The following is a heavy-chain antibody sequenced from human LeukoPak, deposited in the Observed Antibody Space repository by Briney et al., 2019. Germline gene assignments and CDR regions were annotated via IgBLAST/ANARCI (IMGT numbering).Heavy chain of an antibody. J-gene: IGHJ3*02. D-gene: IGHD6-19*01. V-gene: IGHV3-9*01. CDR3: AKDIEQWLVYGKDAFDI. Sequence: TGGSLRLSCAASGFTFDDYAMHWVRQAPGKGLKWVSGLSWNGGSIGYAESMKGRFTISRDNAKNSLYLQMNSLRAEDTALYYCAKDIEQWLVYGKDAFDIWGQGTMVTVSS. CDR2: LSWNGGSI. CDR1: GFTFDDYA.